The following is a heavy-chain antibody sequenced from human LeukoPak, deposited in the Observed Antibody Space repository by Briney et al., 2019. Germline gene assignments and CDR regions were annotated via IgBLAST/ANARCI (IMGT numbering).Heavy chain of an antibody. J-gene: IGHJ6*02. CDR3: ARVIAGNYWYDYYYGMDV. D-gene: IGHD4-11*01. V-gene: IGHV3-48*03. CDR2: ISSSGSTI. CDR1: GFTFSSYE. Sequence: GGSLRLSCAASGFTFSSYEMNWVRQAPGKGLEWVSYISSSGSTIYYADSVKGRFTISRDNAKNSLYLQMNSLRAEDTAVYYCARVIAGNYWYDYYYGMDVWSQGTTVTVSS.